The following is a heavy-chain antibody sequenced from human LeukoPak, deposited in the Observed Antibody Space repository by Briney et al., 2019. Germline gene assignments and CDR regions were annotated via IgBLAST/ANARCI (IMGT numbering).Heavy chain of an antibody. J-gene: IGHJ4*02. CDR3: AREGGFYDSSGDFDY. D-gene: IGHD3-22*01. CDR2: INPSSGGT. V-gene: IGHV1-2*02. CDR1: GYTFSGYY. Sequence: GASVKVSCKASGYTFSGYYMHWVRQAPGQGLEWMGWINPSSGGTNYAQKFQGRVTMTRDTSISTAYMELSRLTPDDTAVYYCAREGGFYDSSGDFDYWGQGTLVTVSS.